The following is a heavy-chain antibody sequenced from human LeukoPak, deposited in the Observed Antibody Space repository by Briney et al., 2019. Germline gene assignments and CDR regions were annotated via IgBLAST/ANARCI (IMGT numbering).Heavy chain of an antibody. J-gene: IGHJ2*01. V-gene: IGHV3-53*01. CDR1: GFSVSNNY. CDR2: LYSDGSK. D-gene: IGHD3-16*01. CDR3: ARDSSGGLGGYWYFDL. Sequence: GGSLRLSCAASGFSVSNNYMNWVRQAPGKGLEWVSILYSDGSKFYADSVKGRFTISRDNSKNTLFLEMNSLRAEDTAVYYCARDSSGGLGGYWYFDLWGRGTLVTVSS.